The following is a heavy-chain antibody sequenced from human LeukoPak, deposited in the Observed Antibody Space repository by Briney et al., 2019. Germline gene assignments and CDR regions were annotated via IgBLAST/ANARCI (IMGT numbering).Heavy chain of an antibody. J-gene: IGHJ5*02. V-gene: IGHV4-30-2*01. CDR3: ARDPGSGFGEFFSNWFDP. CDR1: GGSISSGGYY. D-gene: IGHD3-10*01. CDR2: IYHSRST. Sequence: SETLSLTCTVSGGSISSGGYYWSCIRQPPGRGLEWIGYIYHSRSTYYTPSLKSRVTISVDRSKNQFSLKLSSVTAADTAVYYCARDPGSGFGEFFSNWFDPWGQGTLVTVSS.